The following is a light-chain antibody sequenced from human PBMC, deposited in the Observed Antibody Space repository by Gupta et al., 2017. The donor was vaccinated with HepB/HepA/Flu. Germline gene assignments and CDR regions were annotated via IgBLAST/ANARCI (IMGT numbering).Light chain of an antibody. V-gene: IGKV3-20*01. J-gene: IGKJ5*01. Sequence: EIVLTQSPGTLSLSPGERATLSCRASQSISSNYLAWYQQKPGQAPRLLIYGVSRRATGIPDRFSGSGSGTDFTLTITRREPEDFAVYYCQQYDKSPPITFGQGTRVEIK. CDR2: GVS. CDR1: QSISSNY. CDR3: QQYDKSPPIT.